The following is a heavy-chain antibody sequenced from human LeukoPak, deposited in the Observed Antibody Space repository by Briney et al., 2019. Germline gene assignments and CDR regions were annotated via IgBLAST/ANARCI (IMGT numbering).Heavy chain of an antibody. CDR1: GFTFSDYY. D-gene: IGHD5-18*01. J-gene: IGHJ4*02. Sequence: PGGSLRLSCAASGFTFSDYYMSWIRQAPGKGLEWVSYISSSGCTIYYADSVKGRFTISRDNAKNSLYLQMNSLRAEDTAVYYCASRSIQLWTIDYWGQGTLVTVSS. CDR2: ISSSGCTI. CDR3: ASRSIQLWTIDY. V-gene: IGHV3-11*04.